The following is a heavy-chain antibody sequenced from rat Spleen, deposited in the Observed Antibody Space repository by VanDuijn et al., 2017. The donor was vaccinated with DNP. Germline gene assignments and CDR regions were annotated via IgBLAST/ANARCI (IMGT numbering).Heavy chain of an antibody. CDR2: VNSADST. J-gene: IGHJ2*01. CDR1: GYSITRNFR. CDR3: ATEALDY. Sequence: EVQLQESGPGLVESSQSLSLTCSVTGYSITRNFRWNWIRKFPGNKLEWMGYVNSADSTYYNPSLKRRISITRDTSKNQFFLQVNSVTTEDTSTYYWATEALDYWGQGVMVTVSS. V-gene: IGHV3-3*01.